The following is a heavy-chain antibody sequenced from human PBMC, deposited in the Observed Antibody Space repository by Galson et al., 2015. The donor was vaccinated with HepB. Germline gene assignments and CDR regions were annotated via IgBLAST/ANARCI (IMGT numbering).Heavy chain of an antibody. CDR2: IYPGDSDT. CDR1: GYSFTGHW. J-gene: IGHJ4*02. Sequence: QSGAEVKKPGESLVISCKGSGYSFTGHWIGWVRQMPGKGLEWMGTIYPGDSDTRYSPSFQGQVTITADRSTTTAYLQWNNLQASDSALYYCARTISYCSTSSCPFDYWGQGTLVTVSS. CDR3: ARTISYCSTSSCPFDY. V-gene: IGHV5-51*01. D-gene: IGHD2-2*01.